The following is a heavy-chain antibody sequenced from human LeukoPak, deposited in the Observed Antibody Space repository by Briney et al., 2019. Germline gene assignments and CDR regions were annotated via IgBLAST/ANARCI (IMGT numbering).Heavy chain of an antibody. CDR1: GFTFGAYT. J-gene: IGHJ4*02. D-gene: IGHD2-21*02. CDR3: ARGPPELYCGGDCSHYFDY. V-gene: IGHV3-21*01. CDR2: IFSRSESI. Sequence: PGGSLRLSGAASGFTFGAYTINWVRKAPGKGLEWVSCIFSRSESILYADSVKGRFTISRDNAKNSLYLQMDSLRVEDAAVYYCARGPPELYCGGDCSHYFDYWGQGTLVTVSS.